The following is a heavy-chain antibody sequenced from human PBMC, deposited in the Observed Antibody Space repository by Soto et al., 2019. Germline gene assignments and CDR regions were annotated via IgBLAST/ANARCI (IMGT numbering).Heavy chain of an antibody. D-gene: IGHD1-1*01. CDR1: GFTFSYYY. CDR2: SSNSGTFS. CDR3: ARSGDNYNRLDY. Sequence: PGGSLRLSCEGSGFTFSYYYISWIRQAPGKGLEWISYSSNSGTFSRYADSVKGRFSISRDNTKNLLYLQMNSLRAEDTAVYYCARSGDNYNRLDYWGQGTPVTVPQ. J-gene: IGHJ4*02. V-gene: IGHV3-11*06.